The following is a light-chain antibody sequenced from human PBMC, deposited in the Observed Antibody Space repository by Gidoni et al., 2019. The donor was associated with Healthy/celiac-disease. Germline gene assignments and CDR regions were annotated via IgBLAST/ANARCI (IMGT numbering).Light chain of an antibody. J-gene: IGLJ2*01. CDR2: EVS. CDR3: SSYTSSSTAV. CDR1: NSDVGGYHY. V-gene: IGLV2-14*01. Sequence: QSALTQPASVSGSPGQSITISCTGTNSDVGGYHYVSWYQQHPGKAPKLMIYEVSNRPSGVSNRFSGSKSGTTASLTISGLQAEDEADYYCSSYTSSSTAVFGGGTKLTVL.